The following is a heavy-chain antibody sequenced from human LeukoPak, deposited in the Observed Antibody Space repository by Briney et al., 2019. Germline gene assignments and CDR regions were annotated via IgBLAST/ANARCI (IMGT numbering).Heavy chain of an antibody. CDR3: ARHYGP. CDR2: IYDSGST. CDR1: GGSISKHY. D-gene: IGHD3-10*01. V-gene: IGHV4-39*01. Sequence: SETLSLTCVVSGGSISKHYWSWIRQPPGKGLEWIGSIYDSGSTYYNPSLKSRVTISVDTSKNQFSLKLNSVTAADTAVYYCARHYGPWGQGTLVTVSS. J-gene: IGHJ5*02.